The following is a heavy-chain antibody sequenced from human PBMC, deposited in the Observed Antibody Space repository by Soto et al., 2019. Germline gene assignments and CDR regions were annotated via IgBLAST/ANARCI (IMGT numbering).Heavy chain of an antibody. V-gene: IGHV3-72*01. Sequence: EVQLVESGGGLVQPGGSLRLSCAGSGFILSDHYIDWVRQAPGKGLEWVGRSRDKAQGYSTAYAASVKGRFTTSRDESKNSVYLQMNSLKTEDTAVYYCARSLPCEKYFGEYYFDCWGQGTLVTVSS. D-gene: IGHD3-16*01. CDR3: ARSLPCEKYFGEYYFDC. CDR2: SRDKAQGYST. J-gene: IGHJ4*02. CDR1: GFILSDHY.